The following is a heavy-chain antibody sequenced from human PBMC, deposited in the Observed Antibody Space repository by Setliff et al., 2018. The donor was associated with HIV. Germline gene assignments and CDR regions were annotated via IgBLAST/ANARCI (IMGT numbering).Heavy chain of an antibody. Sequence: SLTCTVSGGSMRSHYWSWIRQPPGKGLEWIGYIYYSGTTSYNPSPKSRVTMSIDTSKNQFSLNLSSVTAADAAIYYCGRHPPTSDYNYNLILDYWGRGVLVTVSS. V-gene: IGHV4-59*11. CDR1: GGSMRSHY. CDR2: IYYSGTT. D-gene: IGHD3-10*01. J-gene: IGHJ4*02. CDR3: GRHPPTSDYNYNLILDY.